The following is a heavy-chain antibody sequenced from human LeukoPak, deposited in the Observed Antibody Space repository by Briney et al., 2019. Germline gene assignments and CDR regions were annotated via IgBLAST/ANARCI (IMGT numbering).Heavy chain of an antibody. J-gene: IGHJ4*02. CDR1: GYSLTNYW. CDR3: ARQGGYGDYGY. D-gene: IGHD4-17*01. CDR2: IYPGDSDT. V-gene: IGHV5-51*01. Sequence: GESLKISCKGSGYSLTNYWIAWVRQMSGKGLEWMGIIYPGDSDTRYSPSFQGQVTISVDKSISTAYLQWSSLKASDTAMYFCARQGGYGDYGYWGQGTLVTVSS.